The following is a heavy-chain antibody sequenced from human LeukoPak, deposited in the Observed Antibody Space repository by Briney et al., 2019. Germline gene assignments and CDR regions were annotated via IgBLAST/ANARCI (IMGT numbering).Heavy chain of an antibody. J-gene: IGHJ4*02. CDR3: AKDGLYYDGSEHVYYFDS. V-gene: IGHV3-23*01. D-gene: IGHD3-22*01. Sequence: PGGSLRLSCAASGFTFSRSAMTWVRQGPGKGLEFVASIIYSGGATYYADSVKGRFTISRDNSKNTLYLQMNSLRAEDTDLYYCAKDGLYYDGSEHVYYFDSWGQGTLVTVSS. CDR2: IIYSGGAT. CDR1: GFTFSRSA.